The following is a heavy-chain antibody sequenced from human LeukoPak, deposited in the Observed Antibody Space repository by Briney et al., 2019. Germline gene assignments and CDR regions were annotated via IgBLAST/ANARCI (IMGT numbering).Heavy chain of an antibody. CDR3: ARSIGAAGKRMGFQH. CDR1: GYSISSSNW. CDR2: IYYSGST. D-gene: IGHD6-13*01. J-gene: IGHJ1*01. V-gene: IGHV4-28*01. Sequence: TSDTLSLTCAVSGYSISSSNWWGWIRQPPGKGLEWIGNIYYSGSTNYNPSLKSRVTISVDTSKNQFSLKVSSVSAADTAVYYCARSIGAAGKRMGFQHWGQGTLVTVSS.